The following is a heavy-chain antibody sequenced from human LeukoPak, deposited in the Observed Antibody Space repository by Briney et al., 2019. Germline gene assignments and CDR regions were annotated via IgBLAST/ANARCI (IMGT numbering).Heavy chain of an antibody. Sequence: GGSLRLSCAASRFTFSTYWMHWVRQAPGKGLEWVSSISRSSNYKYYADSVKGRFTISRDNAKNSLYLQMNSLRAEDTAVYYCVRALYDSSGYYSHFDYWGQGTLVTVSS. V-gene: IGHV3-21*01. CDR1: RFTFSTYW. CDR3: VRALYDSSGYYSHFDY. CDR2: ISRSSNYK. D-gene: IGHD3-22*01. J-gene: IGHJ4*02.